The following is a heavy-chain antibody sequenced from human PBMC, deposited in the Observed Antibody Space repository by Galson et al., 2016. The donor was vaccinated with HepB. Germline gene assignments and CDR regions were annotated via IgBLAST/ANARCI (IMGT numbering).Heavy chain of an antibody. D-gene: IGHD2-2*01. CDR3: AGPVLTSCWYNYGLDV. V-gene: IGHV1-8*01. J-gene: IGHJ6*02. CDR2: MNPSSGNT. Sequence: SVKVSCKASGYTFRNYDINWVRQAAGQGLEWMGWMNPSSGNTGYAQKFQGRVTMTRDTSISTAYMELSGLRSEDTAVYYCAGPVLTSCWYNYGLDVWGQGTTVIVFS. CDR1: GYTFRNYD.